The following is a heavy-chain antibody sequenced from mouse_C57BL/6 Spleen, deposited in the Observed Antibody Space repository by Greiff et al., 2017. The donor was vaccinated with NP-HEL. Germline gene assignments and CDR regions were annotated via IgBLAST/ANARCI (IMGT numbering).Heavy chain of an antibody. CDR2: IDLATGKT. D-gene: IGHD2-1*01. CDR3: ARGELLAY. V-gene: IGHV14-3*01. CDR1: GFNIKNTY. Sequence: EVQLQQSVAELVRSGASVKLSCTASGFNIKNTYMLWVKQRPEQGLERIGRIDLATGKTKYVPKVQVKATITADTYSNTAYLQLSSLTYVVTAIYDCARGELLAYWGQGTLVTVSA. J-gene: IGHJ3*01.